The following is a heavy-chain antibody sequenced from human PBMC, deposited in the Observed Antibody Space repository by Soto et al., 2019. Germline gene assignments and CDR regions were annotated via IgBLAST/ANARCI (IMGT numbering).Heavy chain of an antibody. V-gene: IGHV3-30*03. CDR2: ISFDGDKT. Sequence: SLRLSCAVSGFTFKNYALHWVRQAPGKGLEWVAVISFDGDKTYYADSVKGRFTISRDNFKNTLSLQMNNLRVEDAGVYFCAREDDYNYRYFNYGLDVWGQGTTVTAP. CDR1: GFTFKNYA. J-gene: IGHJ6*02. D-gene: IGHD5-12*01. CDR3: AREDDYNYRYFNYGLDV.